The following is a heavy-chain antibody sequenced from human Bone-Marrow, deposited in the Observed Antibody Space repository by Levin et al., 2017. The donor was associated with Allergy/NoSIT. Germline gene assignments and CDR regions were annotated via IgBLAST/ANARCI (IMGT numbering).Heavy chain of an antibody. CDR3: ARDRVAAARSGYYYGMDV. CDR2: IYYSGST. CDR1: GGSISSYY. D-gene: IGHD6-13*01. V-gene: IGHV4-59*01. J-gene: IGHJ6*02. Sequence: SQTLSLTCTVSGGSISSYYWSWIRQPPGKGLEWIGYIYYSGSTNYNPSLKSRVTISVDTSKNQFSLKLSSVTAADTAVYYCARDRVAAARSGYYYGMDVWGQGTTVTVSS.